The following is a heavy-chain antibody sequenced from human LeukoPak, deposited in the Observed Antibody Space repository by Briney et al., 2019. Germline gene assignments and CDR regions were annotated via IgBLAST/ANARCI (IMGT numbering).Heavy chain of an antibody. D-gene: IGHD1-7*01. J-gene: IGHJ4*02. V-gene: IGHV4-30-4*08. CDR2: IYYSGST. CDR3: ARAYNWNYDSGFPLFDY. Sequence: SETLSLTCTVSGDSINSGDYYWSWLRQPPGKGLEWIGFIYYSGSTYYNPSLKSRVTISVDTSKNQFSLKLSSVTAADTAVYYCARAYNWNYDSGFPLFDYWGQGTLVTVSS. CDR1: GDSINSGDYY.